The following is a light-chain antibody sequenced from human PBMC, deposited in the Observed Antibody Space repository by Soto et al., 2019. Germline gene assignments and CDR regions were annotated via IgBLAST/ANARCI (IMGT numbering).Light chain of an antibody. CDR3: AAWDDSTKSHV. CDR1: SSNIGGTNY. Sequence: QSVLTQPPSASGTPGQRVFISCSGSSSNIGGTNYAYWYQQLPGAAPKLLMHSNNLRPSGVPERISGSKSGTSASLAISGLRSEDEAVYYCAAWDDSTKSHVFGTGTKLTVL. J-gene: IGLJ1*01. V-gene: IGLV1-47*02. CDR2: SNN.